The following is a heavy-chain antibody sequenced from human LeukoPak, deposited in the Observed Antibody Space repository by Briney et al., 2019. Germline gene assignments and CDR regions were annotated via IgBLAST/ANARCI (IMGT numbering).Heavy chain of an antibody. D-gene: IGHD6-19*01. V-gene: IGHV4-59*01. CDR3: ARVTGIAVAGTYY. CDR2: IYNSGST. Sequence: SETLSLTCTVSGGSISSYYWSWIRQPPGKGLEWIGYIYNSGSTNYNPSLKSRVTISVDTSQNQFSLKLSSVTAADTAVYYCARVTGIAVAGTYYWGQGTLVTVSS. J-gene: IGHJ4*02. CDR1: GGSISSYY.